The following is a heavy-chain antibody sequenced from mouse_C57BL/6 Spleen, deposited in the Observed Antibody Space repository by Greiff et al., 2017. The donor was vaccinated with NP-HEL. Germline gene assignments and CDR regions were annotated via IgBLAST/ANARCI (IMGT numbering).Heavy chain of an antibody. CDR3: AKNTLFYKAMDY. CDR1: GFSLTSYG. D-gene: IGHD1-1*01. CDR2: IWRGGST. V-gene: IGHV2-5*01. Sequence: QVQLKQSGPGLVQPSQSLSITCTVSGFSLTSYGVHWVRQSPGKGLEWLGVIWRGGSTNYTAAFMSRLSITKDNSKSQVFFKRNSLQADYTAIYYCAKNTLFYKAMDYWGQGTSVTVSS. J-gene: IGHJ4*01.